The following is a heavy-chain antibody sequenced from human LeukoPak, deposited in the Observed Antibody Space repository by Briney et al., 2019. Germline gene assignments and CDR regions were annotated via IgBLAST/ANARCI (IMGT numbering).Heavy chain of an antibody. CDR2: IYHSGST. J-gene: IGHJ5*02. CDR1: GGSISSSNW. D-gene: IGHD3-10*01. CDR3: ARVSGSIRFGPKGWFDP. V-gene: IGHV4-4*02. Sequence: PSGTLSLTRAVSGGSISSSNWWSWVRQPPGKGLEWIGEIYHSGSTNYNPSLKSRVTISVDKSKNQFSLKLSSVTAADTAVYYCARVSGSIRFGPKGWFDPWGQGTLVTVSS.